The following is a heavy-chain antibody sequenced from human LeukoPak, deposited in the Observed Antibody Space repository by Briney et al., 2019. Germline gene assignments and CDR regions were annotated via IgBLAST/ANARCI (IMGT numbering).Heavy chain of an antibody. CDR1: GGSFSGYY. Sequence: SETLSLTCAVYGGSFSGYYWTWIRQSPGKGLEWIGEINHSGSTNYNPSLKSRVTISIDTSKNQISLNLTSVTAADTALYYCAGGTTPGVFWGQGTLATVSS. CDR3: AGGTTPGVF. V-gene: IGHV4-34*01. CDR2: INHSGST. J-gene: IGHJ4*02. D-gene: IGHD3-10*01.